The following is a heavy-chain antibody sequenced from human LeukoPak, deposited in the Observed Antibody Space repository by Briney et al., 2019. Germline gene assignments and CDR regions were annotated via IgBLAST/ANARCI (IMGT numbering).Heavy chain of an antibody. V-gene: IGHV1-2*02. CDR2: INPHSGGT. CDR3: ARDLTGYSGSW. D-gene: IGHD1-26*01. Sequence: ASVKVSCKASGYTFTGYYMHWVRQAPGQGLEWMGWINPHSGGTNYAQKFQGRVTMTRDASISTAFMELSSLRSEDTAMYYCARDLTGYSGSWWGQGTLVTVSS. CDR1: GYTFTGYY. J-gene: IGHJ4*02.